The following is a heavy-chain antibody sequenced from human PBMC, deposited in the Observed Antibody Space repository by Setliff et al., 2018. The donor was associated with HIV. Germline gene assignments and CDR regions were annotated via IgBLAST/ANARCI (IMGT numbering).Heavy chain of an antibody. CDR1: GYTLSELS. D-gene: IGHD2-15*01. Sequence: ASVKVSCKVYGYTLSELSIHWVRQAPGKGLEWMGYFDPQDGETVYAQKFQGRVTLTIDTSTSTAYMELRTLRSDDTAVYYCAREAANYAFDIWGQGTMVT. CDR2: FDPQDGET. J-gene: IGHJ3*02. CDR3: AREAANYAFDI. V-gene: IGHV1-24*01.